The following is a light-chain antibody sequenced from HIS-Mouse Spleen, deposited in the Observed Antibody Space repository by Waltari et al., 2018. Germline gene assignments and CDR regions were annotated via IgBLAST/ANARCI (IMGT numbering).Light chain of an antibody. Sequence: QSALTQPASVSGSPGQSITISCTGTSSDVGSYHLVSWYQQHPGKAPKLMIYEGSKRPSGVSNRFSGSKSGNTASLTISGLQAEDEADYYCCSYAGSSTSYVVFGGGTKLTVL. V-gene: IGLV2-23*01. CDR3: CSYAGSSTSYVV. J-gene: IGLJ2*01. CDR1: SSDVGSYHL. CDR2: EGS.